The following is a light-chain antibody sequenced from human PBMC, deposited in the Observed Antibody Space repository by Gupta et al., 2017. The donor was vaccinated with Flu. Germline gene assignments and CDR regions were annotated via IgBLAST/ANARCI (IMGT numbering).Light chain of an antibody. J-gene: IGKJ3*01. Sequence: DIVMTQSPDSLPVSLGERATINCKSSQSLLYSSNNKNYLAWFQQKPGQPPKLLIYWASTRESGVPDRFSGSGSGTDFTLTISSLQAEDVAVYYCQQYYSTPFTFGHGTKVDIK. CDR3: QQYYSTPFT. V-gene: IGKV4-1*01. CDR1: QSLLYSSNNKNY. CDR2: WAS.